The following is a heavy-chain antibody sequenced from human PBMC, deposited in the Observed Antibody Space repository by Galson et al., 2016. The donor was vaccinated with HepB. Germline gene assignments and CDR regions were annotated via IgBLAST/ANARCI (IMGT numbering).Heavy chain of an antibody. CDR1: GFTFSSYD. J-gene: IGHJ4*02. CDR2: IKSEAYGGTT. V-gene: IGHV3-49*04. Sequence: SLRLSCAASGFTFSSYDMSWVRQAPGKGLEWVGFIKSEAYGGTTEYAASVKGRFTISRDDSKSIAYLQMNSLKIEDTAVYYCSRGYGSATRYWGQGTLVTVSP. D-gene: IGHD3-10*01. CDR3: SRGYGSATRY.